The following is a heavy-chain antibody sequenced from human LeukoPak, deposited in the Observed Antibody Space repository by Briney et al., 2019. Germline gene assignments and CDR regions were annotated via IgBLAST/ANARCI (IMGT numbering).Heavy chain of an antibody. V-gene: IGHV1-18*01. CDR2: ISAYNGKT. CDR3: HRDSSRWERRGEFGY. CDR1: GYTFTNYC. J-gene: IGHJ4*02. D-gene: IGHD6-13*01. Sequence: ASVNVSCKPSGYTFTNYCISLARQAPGQGLEATGWISAYNGKTNYAQNLQLRLTTPKATSTITTYIQQTSLRSHHPSVYYCHRDSSRWERRGEFGYWGQGTLVTVSS.